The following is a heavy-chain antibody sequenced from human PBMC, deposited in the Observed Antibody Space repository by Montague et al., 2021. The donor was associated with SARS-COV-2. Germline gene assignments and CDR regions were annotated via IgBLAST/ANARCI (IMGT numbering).Heavy chain of an antibody. V-gene: IGHV4-38-2*02. D-gene: IGHD4-11*01. J-gene: IGHJ5*02. Sequence: SETLSLTCTVSGRSISTDHYWGWIGQPPGKGLEWIGSIHHSGNTYYNPSLKSRLTISIDTSKNQFSLKLTSLTAADTAVYYCASQVAYLDYFDPWGQGTLVTVSS. CDR3: ASQVAYLDYFDP. CDR2: IHHSGNT. CDR1: GRSISTDHY.